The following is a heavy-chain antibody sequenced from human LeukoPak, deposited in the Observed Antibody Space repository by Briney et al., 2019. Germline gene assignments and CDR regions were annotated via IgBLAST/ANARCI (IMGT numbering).Heavy chain of an antibody. D-gene: IGHD1-1*01. CDR1: GYTFTGYY. CDR2: INPNSGGT. V-gene: IGHV1-2*02. CDR3: ARGGNWNDEPIDY. Sequence: ASVKVSCKSSGYTFTGYYMHWVRQAPGQGLEWMGWINPNSGGTNYAQKFQGRVTMTRDTSISTAYMELSRLRSDDTAVYYCARGGNWNDEPIDYWGQGTLVTVSS. J-gene: IGHJ4*02.